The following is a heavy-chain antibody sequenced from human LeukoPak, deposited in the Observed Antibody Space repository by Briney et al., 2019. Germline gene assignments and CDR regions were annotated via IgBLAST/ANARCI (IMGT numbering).Heavy chain of an antibody. V-gene: IGHV4-34*01. CDR1: GGSFSGYY. CDR3: ARGVVVPAAESYYYYGMDV. D-gene: IGHD2-2*01. J-gene: IGHJ6*02. Sequence: SETLSLTCAVYGGSFSGYYWSWIRQPPGKGLEWIGEINHSGSTNYNPSLKSRVTISVDTSKNQFSLKLSPVTAADTAVYYCARGVVVPAAESYYYYGMDVWGQGTTVTVSS. CDR2: INHSGST.